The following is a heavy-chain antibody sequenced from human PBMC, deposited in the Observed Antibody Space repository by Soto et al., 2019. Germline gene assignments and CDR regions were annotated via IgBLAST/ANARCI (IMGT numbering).Heavy chain of an antibody. J-gene: IGHJ5*02. D-gene: IGHD2-8*02. CDR1: GYTFARFA. V-gene: IGHV1-3*01. CDR3: ARGEFWNRLGGVSWFDT. CDR2: INADNGQT. Sequence: ASVKVSCKASGYTFARFAVHWVRQAPGQSLEWMGWINADNGQTKYSQNFQGRITMTRDKSANTVYLEVHSMRSQDTAFYYCARGEFWNRLGGVSWFDTWGQGNLVTVPS.